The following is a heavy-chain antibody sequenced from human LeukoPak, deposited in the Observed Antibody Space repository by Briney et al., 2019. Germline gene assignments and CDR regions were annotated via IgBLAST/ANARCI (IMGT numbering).Heavy chain of an antibody. J-gene: IGHJ3*02. Sequence: SVKVSCKASGGTFSSYAISWVRQAPGQGLEWMGRIIPILGIANYAQKFQGRGTITADKSTSTAYMELSSLRSEDTAVYYCARDLRGDRITMVRGAFGSWAFDIWGQGTMVTVSS. CDR1: GGTFSSYA. V-gene: IGHV1-69*04. CDR3: ARDLRGDRITMVRGAFGSWAFDI. CDR2: IIPILGIA. D-gene: IGHD3-10*01.